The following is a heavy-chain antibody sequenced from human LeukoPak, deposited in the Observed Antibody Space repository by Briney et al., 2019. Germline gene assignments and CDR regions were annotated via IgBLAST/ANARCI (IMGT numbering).Heavy chain of an antibody. CDR1: GGSISNYY. V-gene: IGHV4-59*08. Sequence: TSETLSLTCTVSGGSISNYYWSWIRQPPGKGLEWIGYIYYSGNTNYNPSLKSRVTISVDTSKNRFSLKLSSVAAADTAVYYCGRHECSGGSCSFDPWGLGTLVTVSS. J-gene: IGHJ5*02. D-gene: IGHD2-15*01. CDR3: GRHECSGGSCSFDP. CDR2: IYYSGNT.